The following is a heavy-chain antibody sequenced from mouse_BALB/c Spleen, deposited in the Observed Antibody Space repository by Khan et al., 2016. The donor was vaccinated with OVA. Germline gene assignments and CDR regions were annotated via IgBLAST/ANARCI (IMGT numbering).Heavy chain of an antibody. V-gene: IGHV2-9*02. Sequence: QVQLKQSGPGLVAPSQSLSITCTVSGFSLTSYGVHWVRQPPGKGLEWLGVIWAGGSTHYNSALMSRLSISKDNSKSQVFLKMSSLQTDDTAMYYCARGEYVDVWGAGTTVTVSS. CDR2: IWAGGST. CDR3: ARGEYVDV. J-gene: IGHJ1*01. CDR1: GFSLTSYG.